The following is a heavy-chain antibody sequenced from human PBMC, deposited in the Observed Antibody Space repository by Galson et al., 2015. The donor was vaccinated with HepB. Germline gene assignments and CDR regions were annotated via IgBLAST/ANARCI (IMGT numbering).Heavy chain of an antibody. CDR2: ISSSSSTI. CDR1: GFTFSSYS. D-gene: IGHD1-26*01. Sequence: SLRLSCAASGFTFSSYSMNWVRQAPGKGLEWVSYISSSSSTIYYADSVKGRFTISRDNAKNSLYLQMNSLRAEDTAVYYCARDQGVGWELLRGWDYWDQGTLVTVSS. CDR3: ARDQGVGWELLRGWDY. V-gene: IGHV3-48*04. J-gene: IGHJ4*02.